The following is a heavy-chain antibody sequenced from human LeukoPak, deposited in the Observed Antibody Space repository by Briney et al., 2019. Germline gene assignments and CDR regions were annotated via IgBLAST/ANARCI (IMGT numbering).Heavy chain of an antibody. Sequence: GGSLRLSCAASGFTFSSYAIHWVRQAPGKGQEWVAVISYDGSNKYYADSVKGRFTISRDTSKNTLYLQMNSLRAEDTAVYYCARDRNLIAADGLSDYWGQGTLVTVSS. CDR1: GFTFSSYA. CDR3: ARDRNLIAADGLSDY. J-gene: IGHJ4*02. V-gene: IGHV3-30*04. CDR2: ISYDGSNK. D-gene: IGHD6-13*01.